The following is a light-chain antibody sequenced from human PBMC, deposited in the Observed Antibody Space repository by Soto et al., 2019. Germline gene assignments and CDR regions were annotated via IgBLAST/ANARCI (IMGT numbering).Light chain of an antibody. CDR2: TAS. CDR1: QGISSF. V-gene: IGKV1-9*01. Sequence: DIQLTQSPSFLSASVGDRVTITCRANQGISSFLAWYQQKPGKAPNLLIYTASTLQSGVPSRFSGSGSGTEFTLTITSLQPEDFSTYYCQHFNSFPWAFGQGTKVEIK. CDR3: QHFNSFPWA. J-gene: IGKJ1*01.